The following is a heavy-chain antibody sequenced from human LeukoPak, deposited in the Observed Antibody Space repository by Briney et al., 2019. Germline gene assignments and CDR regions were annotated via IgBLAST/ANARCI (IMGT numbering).Heavy chain of an antibody. CDR2: INSDGSST. D-gene: IGHD3-3*01. V-gene: IGHV3-74*01. J-gene: IGHJ6*03. CDR1: VFTFSSYW. Sequence: PGGSLRLSCAASVFTFSSYWMHWVRQAPGKGLVWVSRINSDGSSTSYADSVKGRFTISRDNAKNTLYLQMNSLRAEDTAVYYCARDPYYDFWSGYFYYYMDVWGKGTTVTVSS. CDR3: ARDPYYDFWSGYFYYYMDV.